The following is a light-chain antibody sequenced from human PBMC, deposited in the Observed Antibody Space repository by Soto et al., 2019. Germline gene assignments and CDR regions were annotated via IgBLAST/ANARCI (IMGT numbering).Light chain of an antibody. CDR2: DTN. CDR3: LLTEARGV. Sequence: QAVVTQEPSLTVSPGGTVTLTCGFTTGPVTSGHWPYWFQQKSGQAPRTLIYDTNNKHSWTPARFSGSLLGGKAALTLSGAQPEDEADYYCLLTEARGVFGGGTKLTVL. J-gene: IGLJ3*02. CDR1: TGPVTSGHW. V-gene: IGLV7-46*01.